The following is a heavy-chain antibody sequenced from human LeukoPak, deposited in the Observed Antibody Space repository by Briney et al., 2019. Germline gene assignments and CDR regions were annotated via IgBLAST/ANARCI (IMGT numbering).Heavy chain of an antibody. CDR2: INHSGST. V-gene: IGHV4-34*01. D-gene: IGHD3-3*01. CDR3: ARDSRGYDFWSGYYINRYYFDY. J-gene: IGHJ4*02. CDR1: GGSFSGYY. Sequence: ETLSLTCAVYGGSFSGYYWSWIRQPPGKGLEWIGEINHSGSTNYNPSLKSRVTISVDTSKNQFSLKLSSVTAADTAVYYCARDSRGYDFWSGYYINRYYFDYWGQGTLVTVSS.